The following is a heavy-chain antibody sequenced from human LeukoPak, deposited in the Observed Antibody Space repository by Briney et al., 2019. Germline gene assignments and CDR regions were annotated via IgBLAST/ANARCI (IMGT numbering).Heavy chain of an antibody. J-gene: IGHJ4*02. D-gene: IGHD4-17*01. CDR1: GGSISSSSYY. CDR2: IYYSGST. Sequence: SETLSLTCTVSGGSISSSSYYWGWIRQPPGKGLEWIGSIYYSGSTYYSPSLKSRVTISVDTSKNQFSLKLSSVTAADTAVYYCARVFSATVTTSGGRFDYWGQGTLVTVSS. V-gene: IGHV4-39*07. CDR3: ARVFSATVTTSGGRFDY.